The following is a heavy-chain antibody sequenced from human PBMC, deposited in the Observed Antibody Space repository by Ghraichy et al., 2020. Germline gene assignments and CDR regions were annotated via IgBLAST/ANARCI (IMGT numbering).Heavy chain of an antibody. CDR3: ARAPLGHSCSGGSCYFGVDY. CDR2: IIPILGIA. V-gene: IGHV1-69*04. Sequence: SVKVSCKASGGTFSSYAISWVRQAPGQGLEWMGRIIPILGIANYAQKFQGRVTITADKSTSTAYMELSSLRSEDTAVYYCARAPLGHSCSGGSCYFGVDYWGQGTLVTVSS. CDR1: GGTFSSYA. J-gene: IGHJ4*02. D-gene: IGHD2-15*01.